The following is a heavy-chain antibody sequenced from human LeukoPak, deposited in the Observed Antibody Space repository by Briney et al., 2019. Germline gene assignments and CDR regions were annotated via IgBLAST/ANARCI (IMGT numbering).Heavy chain of an antibody. CDR3: ARQGYSSSWYGAFDI. J-gene: IGHJ3*02. CDR2: IYPGDSDT. Sequence: GESLKISCXGSGYSFTSYWIGWVRQMTGKGLEWMGIIYPGDSDTRYSPSFQGQVTISADKSISTAYLQWSSLKASDTAMYYCARQGYSSSWYGAFDIWGQGTMVTVSS. V-gene: IGHV5-51*01. D-gene: IGHD6-13*01. CDR1: GYSFTSYW.